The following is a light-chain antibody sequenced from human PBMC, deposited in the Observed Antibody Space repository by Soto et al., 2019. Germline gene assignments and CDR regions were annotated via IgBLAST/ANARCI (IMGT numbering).Light chain of an antibody. V-gene: IGLV2-14*01. CDR1: SSDVGAHNY. CDR2: EVS. J-gene: IGLJ1*01. Sequence: QSVLTQPASVSGSPGQSITISCTGTSSDVGAHNYVSWYQQHPGKAPKLMIYEVSNRPSGVSNRFSGSKSGNTASLTISGLQAEDEADYYCSTYTSSGTLVVFGTGTKLTVL. CDR3: STYTSSGTLVV.